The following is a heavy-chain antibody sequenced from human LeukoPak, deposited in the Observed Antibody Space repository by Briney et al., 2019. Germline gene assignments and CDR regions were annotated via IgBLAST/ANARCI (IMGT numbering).Heavy chain of an antibody. CDR3: ARDESCGGGDCYVPSDFDY. V-gene: IGHV1-24*01. D-gene: IGHD2-21*01. Sequence: WASVKVSCKVSGYTLTELSMHWVRQAPGKGLEWMGGFDPEDGETIYAQKFQGRVTMTEDTSTDTAYMELSSLRSEDTAVYYCARDESCGGGDCYVPSDFDYWGQETLVTVSS. CDR1: GYTLTELS. J-gene: IGHJ4*02. CDR2: FDPEDGET.